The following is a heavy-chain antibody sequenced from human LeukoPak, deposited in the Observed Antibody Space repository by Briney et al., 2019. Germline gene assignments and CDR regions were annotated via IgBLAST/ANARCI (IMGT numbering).Heavy chain of an antibody. V-gene: IGHV4-59*12. D-gene: IGHD5-12*01. CDR3: ARDGGYNYDY. CDR2: IYYSGST. CDR1: GGSISTYY. Sequence: SETLSLTCTVSGGSISTYYGNWIRQAPGKGLEWIGYIYYSGSTNYNPSLKSRVAMSVDTSRNQFSLKLSSVTAADTAVYHCARDGGYNYDYWGQGTLVTVSS. J-gene: IGHJ4*02.